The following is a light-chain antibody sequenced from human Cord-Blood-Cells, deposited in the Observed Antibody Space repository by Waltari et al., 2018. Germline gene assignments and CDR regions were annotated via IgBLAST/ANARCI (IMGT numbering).Light chain of an antibody. Sequence: QSALTQPASVSGSPGQSITISCTGTSSDVGGYNYVSWYQQHPGKAPKLMIYDGSNRTSGVFNRFSGSKSGNTAALTISGLQAEDEADYYCSSYTSSSTVVFGGGTKLTVL. CDR3: SSYTSSSTVV. J-gene: IGLJ2*01. CDR1: SSDVGGYNY. V-gene: IGLV2-14*01. CDR2: DGS.